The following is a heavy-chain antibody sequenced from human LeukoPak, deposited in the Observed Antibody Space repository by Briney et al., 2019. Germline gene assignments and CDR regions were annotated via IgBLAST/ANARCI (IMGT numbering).Heavy chain of an antibody. D-gene: IGHD3-10*01. CDR2: INYSGST. Sequence: SETLSLTCTVSGGSLTRYHWGWIRQPPGKGLEWIGYINYSGSTSYSPSLESRVTISLDTSKNQFSLQLSSVTAADTAVYYCARVEWFGELSPFDIWGQGTMVTVSS. J-gene: IGHJ3*02. V-gene: IGHV4-59*08. CDR1: GGSLTRYH. CDR3: ARVEWFGELSPFDI.